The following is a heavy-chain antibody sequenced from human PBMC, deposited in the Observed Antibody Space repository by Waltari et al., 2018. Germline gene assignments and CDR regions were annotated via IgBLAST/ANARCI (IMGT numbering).Heavy chain of an antibody. CDR2: ISGNTGRT. D-gene: IGHD5-12*01. Sequence: QLVESGGGLVQPGGSLRIPCAASGFTFNSYAMTWVRQAPGKGLGWVSVISGNTGRTYYADSVKGRFTISRDNSKHTLYLQMNSLRAEDTAVYYCAKDHGFSGNDYPTYLDYWGQGTSVTVSS. CDR1: GFTFNSYA. V-gene: IGHV3-23*04. J-gene: IGHJ4*02. CDR3: AKDHGFSGNDYPTYLDY.